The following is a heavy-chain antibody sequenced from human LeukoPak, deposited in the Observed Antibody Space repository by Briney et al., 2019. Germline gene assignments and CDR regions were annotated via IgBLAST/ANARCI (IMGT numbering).Heavy chain of an antibody. CDR1: GGSIGTHY. CDR3: AKDAAYNPFDY. Sequence: KPSETLSLTCTVSGGSIGTHYWSWIRQPPGKGLEWIGYIHYSGSTNYNPSLKSRVTISVDTSKNLFSLKLNSVTTADTAVYYCAKDAAYNPFDYWGQGTLVTVSS. D-gene: IGHD5-24*01. V-gene: IGHV4-59*11. CDR2: IHYSGST. J-gene: IGHJ4*02.